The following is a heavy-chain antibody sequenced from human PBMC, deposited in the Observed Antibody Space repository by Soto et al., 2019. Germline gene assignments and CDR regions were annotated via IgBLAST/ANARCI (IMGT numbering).Heavy chain of an antibody. CDR1: GFTFSSYA. V-gene: IGHV3-30-3*01. CDR2: ISYVGSNK. J-gene: IGHJ2*01. D-gene: IGHD3-16*01. Sequence: QVQLVESGGGVVQPGRSLRLSCAASGFTFSSYAMHWVRQAPGKRLEWVAVISYVGSNKYYADSVKGRFTISRDNSKNRLYLQMNSLRAEDTAVYYCARPLWRNDYNWGCVDLWGRVTLVTVSS. CDR3: ARPLWRNDYNWGCVDL.